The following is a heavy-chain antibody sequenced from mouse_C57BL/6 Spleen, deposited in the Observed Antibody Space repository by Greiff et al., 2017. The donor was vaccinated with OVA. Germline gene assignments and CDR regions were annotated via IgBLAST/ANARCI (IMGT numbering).Heavy chain of an antibody. CDR3: ARFYDYDEGFAY. D-gene: IGHD2-4*01. Sequence: QVQLQQPGAELVMPGASVKLSCKASGYTFTSYWMHWVKQRPGQGLEWIGEIDPSDSYTNYNQKFKGKSTLTVDKSSSTAYMQLSSLTSEDSAVYYCARFYDYDEGFAYWGQGTLVTVSA. CDR1: GYTFTSYW. J-gene: IGHJ3*01. CDR2: IDPSDSYT. V-gene: IGHV1-69*01.